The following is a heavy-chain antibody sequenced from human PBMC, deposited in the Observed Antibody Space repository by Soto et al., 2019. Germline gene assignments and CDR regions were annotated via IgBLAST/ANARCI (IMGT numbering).Heavy chain of an antibody. V-gene: IGHV5-51*01. CDR2: VLPHDSEA. CDR1: GYSFTDNW. Sequence: GESLKISCEASGYSFTDNWIGWVRQMPGKGLEWMGMVLPHDSEARVSPSLQGQVSISADRSINTAYLQWSSLKASDTAMYYRARRDWTGTNSDYFTYWGQGTLVTVSS. CDR3: ARRDWTGTNSDYFTY. J-gene: IGHJ4*02. D-gene: IGHD2-8*02.